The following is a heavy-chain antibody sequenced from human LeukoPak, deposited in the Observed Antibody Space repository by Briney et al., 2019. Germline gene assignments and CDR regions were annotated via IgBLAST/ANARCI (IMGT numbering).Heavy chain of an antibody. V-gene: IGHV3-43*01. Sequence: GGSLRLSCAASGFTFSSYTMHWVRQAPGKGLECVSLITRDGYNTYYADSVKGRFTISRDNSKSSLYLQMNSLRTEDSALYYCATERFRYFDYWGQGTLVTVSS. J-gene: IGHJ4*02. D-gene: IGHD3-16*01. CDR1: GFTFSSYT. CDR3: ATERFRYFDY. CDR2: ITRDGYNT.